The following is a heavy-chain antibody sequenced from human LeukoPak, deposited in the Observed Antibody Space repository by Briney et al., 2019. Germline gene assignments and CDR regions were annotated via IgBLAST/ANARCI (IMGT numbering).Heavy chain of an antibody. CDR1: GGTFSSYA. CDR3: ARETADCSSTSCYHMGRFDY. D-gene: IGHD2-2*01. CDR2: IIPIFGTA. Sequence: GSSVKVSCKASGGTFSSYAISWVREAPGRGLEWVGGIIPIFGTANYAQNFQGRGTITADEATSTAYMELSSLRSEDTAVYYYARETADCSSTSCYHMGRFDYWGQGTLVTVSS. J-gene: IGHJ4*02. V-gene: IGHV1-69*01.